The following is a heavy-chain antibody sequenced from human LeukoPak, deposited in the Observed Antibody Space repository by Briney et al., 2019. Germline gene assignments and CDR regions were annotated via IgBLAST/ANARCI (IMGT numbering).Heavy chain of an antibody. CDR1: GFTFISHW. Sequence: GGSLRLSCAASGFTFISHWMHWVRQAPGKGLVWVSRINADESSTSYADSVKGRFTISRDNAKNTLYLQMDSLRADDTAVYYCARGGFYHSGSFDYWGQGTLVTVPS. D-gene: IGHD3-10*01. CDR3: ARGGFYHSGSFDY. V-gene: IGHV3-74*01. CDR2: INADESST. J-gene: IGHJ4*02.